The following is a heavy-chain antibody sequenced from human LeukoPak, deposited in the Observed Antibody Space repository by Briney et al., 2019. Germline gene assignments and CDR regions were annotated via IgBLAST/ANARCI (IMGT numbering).Heavy chain of an antibody. Sequence: QPGGSLRLSCAASGFTFSSYCMPWVRQAPGKGLMWLSRINGDGDYTMTTDSVKGRLAMSRDNSKDTLYLQLDAVRAGDTAIYYCATDPRGHSQLLSDTFDLWGQGTMVTVSS. CDR1: GFTFSSYC. J-gene: IGHJ3*01. D-gene: IGHD2-2*01. CDR2: INGDGDYT. V-gene: IGHV3-74*03. CDR3: ATDPRGHSQLLSDTFDL.